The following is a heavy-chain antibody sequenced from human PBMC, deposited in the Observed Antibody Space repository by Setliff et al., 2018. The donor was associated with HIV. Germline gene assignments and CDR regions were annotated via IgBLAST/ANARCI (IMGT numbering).Heavy chain of an antibody. V-gene: IGHV4-30-4*01. CDR3: ASLSTTSLDFDS. CDR2: VSYTGTT. D-gene: IGHD2-2*01. Sequence: LSLTCTASYASISTADYYWSWIRQPPGKGLEWIGFVSYTGTTHYSPSRKSRITISVDTSKNQFSLKLSSVTAADTAVYYCASLSTTSLDFDSWGQGTLVTVSS. CDR1: YASISTADYY. J-gene: IGHJ4*02.